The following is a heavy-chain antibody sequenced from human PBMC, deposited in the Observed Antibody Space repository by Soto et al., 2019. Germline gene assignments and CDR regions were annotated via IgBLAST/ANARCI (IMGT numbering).Heavy chain of an antibody. D-gene: IGHD3-10*01. V-gene: IGHV4-30-2*01. J-gene: IGHJ4*02. Sequence: SETLSLTCAVSGGSISSGGYSWSWIRQPPGKGLEWIGYIYHSGSTYYNPSLKSRVTISVDRSKNQFSLKLSSVTAADTAVYYCARTPMVRGVVDYFDYWGQGTLVTVS. CDR1: GGSISSGGYS. CDR3: ARTPMVRGVVDYFDY. CDR2: IYHSGST.